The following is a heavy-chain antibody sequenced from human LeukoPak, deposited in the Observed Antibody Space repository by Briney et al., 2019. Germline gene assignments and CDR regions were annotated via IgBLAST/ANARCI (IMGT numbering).Heavy chain of an antibody. CDR3: ARTTYDSSGYYPNFDY. CDR1: GGTFSSYA. Sequence: SVKVSCKASGGTFSSYAISWVRQAPGQGLEWMGGIIPIFGTANYAQKFQGRVTITTDESTSTAYLELSSLRSEDTAVYYCARTTYDSSGYYPNFDYWGQGTLVTVSS. V-gene: IGHV1-69*05. J-gene: IGHJ4*02. D-gene: IGHD3-22*01. CDR2: IIPIFGTA.